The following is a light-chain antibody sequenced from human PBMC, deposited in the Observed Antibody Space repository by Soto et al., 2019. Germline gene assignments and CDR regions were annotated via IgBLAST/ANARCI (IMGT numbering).Light chain of an antibody. J-gene: IGLJ1*01. CDR1: SSDVGGYNY. Sequence: QSVLTQPPSASGSPGQSVTTSCTGTSSDVGGYNYVSWYQQHPGKAPKVMIYEVTKRPSGVPDRFSGSKSGNTASLTVSGLQAEDESDYYCSAYAGSTFVFGTGTKVTVL. CDR3: SAYAGSTFV. CDR2: EVT. V-gene: IGLV2-8*01.